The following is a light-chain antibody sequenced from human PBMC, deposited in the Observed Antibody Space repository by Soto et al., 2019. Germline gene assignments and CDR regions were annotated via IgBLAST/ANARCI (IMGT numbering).Light chain of an antibody. CDR2: GAS. V-gene: IGKV3-20*01. CDR1: QTVSVNY. CDR3: QQYSTSPPCT. J-gene: IGKJ1*01. Sequence: EIVLTQSPGTLSLSPGERATLSCRASQTVSVNYLAWYQQKPGQAPRLLIYGASSRATGIPDRFSGSGSGTDFTLTISRLEREDFAVYYCQQYSTSPPCTFGQGTKVEIK.